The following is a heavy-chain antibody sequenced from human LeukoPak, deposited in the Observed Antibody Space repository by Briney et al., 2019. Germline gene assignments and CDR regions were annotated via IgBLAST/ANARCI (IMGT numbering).Heavy chain of an antibody. CDR1: GFTFSSYE. J-gene: IGHJ4*02. CDR2: ISSSGSTI. CDR3: ARGGVEWYFDY. Sequence: PGGSLRLSCAASGFTFSSYEMNWVRQAPGKGLEWVSYISSSGSTIYYADSVKGRFTISRDNAKNSLYLQMNSLRAEETAVYYCARGGVEWYFDYWGQGTLVTVSS. D-gene: IGHD3-10*01. V-gene: IGHV3-48*03.